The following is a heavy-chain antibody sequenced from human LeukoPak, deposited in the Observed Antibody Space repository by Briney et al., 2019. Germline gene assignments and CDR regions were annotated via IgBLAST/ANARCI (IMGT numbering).Heavy chain of an antibody. V-gene: IGHV3-23*01. Sequence: GGSLRLSCAASGFTFSNYDMGWVRQAPGKGLEWVSVISAGGNNTLYADSVRGQFTISRDNSKNTLYLQMNSLRAEDTAVYYCAKDPRRYCSSTSCYEIDYWGQGTLVTVSS. CDR1: GFTFSNYD. CDR2: ISAGGNNT. CDR3: AKDPRRYCSSTSCYEIDY. J-gene: IGHJ4*02. D-gene: IGHD2-2*01.